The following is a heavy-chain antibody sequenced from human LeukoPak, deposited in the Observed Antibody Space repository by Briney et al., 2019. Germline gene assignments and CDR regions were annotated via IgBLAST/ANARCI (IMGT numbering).Heavy chain of an antibody. J-gene: IGHJ4*02. V-gene: IGHV3-21*04. CDR1: GFTLSTYS. D-gene: IGHD2-15*01. Sequence: GGSLRLSCAASGFTLSTYSMNWVRQAPGKGLEWVSSISGSSTYIYYADSVKGRFTISRDNAKNSLYLQMNSLRAEDTALYYCARVGFGGTRFHFDYWGQGTLVTVSS. CDR3: ARVGFGGTRFHFDY. CDR2: ISGSSTYI.